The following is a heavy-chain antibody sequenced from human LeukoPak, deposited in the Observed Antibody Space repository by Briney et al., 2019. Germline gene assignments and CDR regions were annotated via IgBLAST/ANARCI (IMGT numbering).Heavy chain of an antibody. V-gene: IGHV4-34*01. D-gene: IGHD5-12*01. CDR3: AREFSGYDFDY. Sequence: SETLSLTCAVYGGSFSGHYWSWIRQPPGKGLEWIGEINHSGSTNYNPSLKSRVTISVDTSKNQFSLKLSSVTAADTAVYYCAREFSGYDFDYWGQGTLVTVSS. J-gene: IGHJ4*02. CDR2: INHSGST. CDR1: GGSFSGHY.